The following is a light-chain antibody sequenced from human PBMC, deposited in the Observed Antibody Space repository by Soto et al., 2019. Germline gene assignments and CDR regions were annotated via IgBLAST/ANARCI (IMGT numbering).Light chain of an antibody. CDR3: QSYNNWPLT. Sequence: IVLSQSPDTIALSPGETATLSCRASPTVIHNHLSWHQQKTGHTPRLLVYGEATRATGIPHRLSGSGSGTELILTIIRLQSEDFAVYYCQSYNNWPLTCGGGTKVDIK. V-gene: IGKV3-15*01. J-gene: IGKJ4*01. CDR1: PTVIHN. CDR2: GEA.